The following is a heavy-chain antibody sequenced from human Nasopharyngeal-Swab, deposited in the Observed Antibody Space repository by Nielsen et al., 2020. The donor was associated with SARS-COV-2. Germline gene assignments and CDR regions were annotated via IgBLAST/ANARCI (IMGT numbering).Heavy chain of an antibody. J-gene: IGHJ6*02. Sequence: SLKISCAASGFTFDDYAMHWVRQPPGKGLEWVSGVNRNSAAIHYADSVKGRFTISRDNAKNSLYLQMNSLRSEDTALYYCAKDVNSALVSGYGMDVWGRGTTVTVSS. CDR2: VNRNSAAI. V-gene: IGHV3-9*01. D-gene: IGHD5-18*01. CDR3: AKDVNSALVSGYGMDV. CDR1: GFTFDDYA.